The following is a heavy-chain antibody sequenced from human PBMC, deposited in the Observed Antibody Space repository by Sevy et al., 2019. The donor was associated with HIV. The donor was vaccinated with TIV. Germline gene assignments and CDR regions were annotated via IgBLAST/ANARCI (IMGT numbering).Heavy chain of an antibody. J-gene: IGHJ4*02. V-gene: IGHV1-18*01. CDR3: TRDSDGSGHYYFDYFDY. Sequence: ASVKVSCKASGYIFTNYPICWVRQAPGQGLEWMGCIRTSNRETKYTQKLQGRAIMTTDTSTSTVYMDLRNLRSDDTAVYYCTRDSDGSGHYYFDYFDYWGQGTLVTVSS. CDR2: IRTSNRET. CDR1: GYIFTNYP. D-gene: IGHD3-22*01.